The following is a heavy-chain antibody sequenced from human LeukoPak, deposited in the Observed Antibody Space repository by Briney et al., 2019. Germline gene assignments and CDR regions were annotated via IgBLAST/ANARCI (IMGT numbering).Heavy chain of an antibody. CDR1: GFTFISYT. J-gene: IGHJ6*02. D-gene: IGHD3-10*01. V-gene: IGHV3-48*04. CDR3: ARALLLGSGSYLLYYYGMDV. Sequence: PGGSLRLSCAASGFTFISYTMSWVRQAPGKGLEWVSCISPSSSTIYYDDSVKGRFSISRDNAKNTLYLQMNSLRAEDTAVYYCARALLLGSGSYLLYYYGMDVWGQGTTVTVSS. CDR2: ISPSSSTI.